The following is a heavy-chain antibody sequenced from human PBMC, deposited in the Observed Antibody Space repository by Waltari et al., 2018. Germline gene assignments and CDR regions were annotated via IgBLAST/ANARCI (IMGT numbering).Heavy chain of an antibody. V-gene: IGHV4-4*02. D-gene: IGHD1-26*01. CDR2: VHHSGKT. CDR1: GDSISGNYW. CDR3: AGDRAIELFFDY. Sequence: QVQLQESGQGLVKPSGTLSLTCAVSGDSISGNYWWSWVRQSPEKGLEWIGQVHHSGKTNYNPSLQGRVTKAVDKPKNQFSLNLNSVTAADTAVYYCAGDRAIELFFDYWGRGTLVTVSS. J-gene: IGHJ4*02.